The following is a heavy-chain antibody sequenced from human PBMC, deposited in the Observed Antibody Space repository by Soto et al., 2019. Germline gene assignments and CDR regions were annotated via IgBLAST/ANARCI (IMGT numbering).Heavy chain of an antibody. D-gene: IGHD3-3*01. CDR1: GFTFSSYS. J-gene: IGHJ4*02. Sequence: GGSLRLSCAASGFTFSSYSMNWVRQAPGKGLEWVSSISSSSSYIYYADSVKGRFPISRDNPKNSLYLQMNSLRAEDTAVYYCARNDFWSGYSPMDRLTLPDYWGQGTLVTVSS. V-gene: IGHV3-21*01. CDR2: ISSSSSYI. CDR3: ARNDFWSGYSPMDRLTLPDY.